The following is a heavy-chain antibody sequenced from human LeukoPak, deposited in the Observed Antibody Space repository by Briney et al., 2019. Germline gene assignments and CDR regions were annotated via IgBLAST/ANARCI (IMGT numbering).Heavy chain of an antibody. Sequence: GGSLRLSCAASGFTVSTTYMSWVRQAPGKGLEWVSVIYAGGRTYYAESVKGRFTISRENYKNTMYLQVNNLRADDTAIYYCARVLWGTTLFGVPKYYYYMDVWGKGTTVTVS. J-gene: IGHJ6*03. V-gene: IGHV3-53*01. D-gene: IGHD3-3*01. CDR3: ARVLWGTTLFGVPKYYYYMDV. CDR1: GFTVSTTY. CDR2: IYAGGRT.